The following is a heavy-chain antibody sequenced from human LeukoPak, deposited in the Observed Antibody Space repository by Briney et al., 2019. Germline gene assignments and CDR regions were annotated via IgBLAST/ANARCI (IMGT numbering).Heavy chain of an antibody. D-gene: IGHD2-15*01. CDR1: GGSISNSNYH. CDR2: IFYSGTT. V-gene: IGHV4-39*01. Sequence: SETLSLTCTISGGSISNSNYHWGWIRQPPGKGLEWIGSIFYSGTTYYNPSLKSRVTISVDTSKNQFSLKLTSVTAADTAVFYCARVLPPAAKRAPYYFDFWGQGTLVTVSS. CDR3: ARVLPPAAKRAPYYFDF. J-gene: IGHJ4*02.